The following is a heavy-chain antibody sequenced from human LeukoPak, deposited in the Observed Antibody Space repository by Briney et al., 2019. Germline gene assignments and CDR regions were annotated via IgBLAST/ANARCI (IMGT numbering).Heavy chain of an antibody. V-gene: IGHV6-1*01. CDR1: GDSVSNNRAG. CDR2: TYYRSNWYN. CDR3: ASGAVAGKGWLDS. D-gene: IGHD6-19*01. J-gene: IGHJ4*02. Sequence: PSQTLSLTCAISGDSVSNNRAGWNWIRQSPSRGLEWLGRTYYRSNWYNDYAVSVRSRITINPDTSKNQFSLHLNSVTPEDTAVYYCASGAVAGKGWLDSWGQGTLVTVSS.